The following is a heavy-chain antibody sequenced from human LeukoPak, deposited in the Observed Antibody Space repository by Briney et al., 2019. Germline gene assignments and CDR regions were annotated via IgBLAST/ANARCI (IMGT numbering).Heavy chain of an antibody. J-gene: IGHJ4*02. V-gene: IGHV5-51*01. D-gene: IGHD1-26*01. CDR1: GSSFTSYW. Sequence: GESLQISCKGSGSSFTSYWIGWARQLPGKGLEWMGIIYPGDSDTRYSPSFQGQVTISAYKSISTAYLQWSSLKASDTAMYYCARLRVTAQGATTGLDYWGQGTLVTVSS. CDR3: ARLRVTAQGATTGLDY. CDR2: IYPGDSDT.